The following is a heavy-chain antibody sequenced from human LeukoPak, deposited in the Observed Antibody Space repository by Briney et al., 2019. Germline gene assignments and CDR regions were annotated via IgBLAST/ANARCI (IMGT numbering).Heavy chain of an antibody. CDR1: GGSISSYY. V-gene: IGHV4-59*01. CDR3: ARSTGAMIASRVWFDP. J-gene: IGHJ5*02. Sequence: SETLSLTCTVSGGSISSYYWSWIRQPPGKGLEWIAYIYYSGGTNYNPSLKSRVTISVDTSKNQFSLKLTSVTAADTAVYYCARSTGAMIASRVWFDPWGQGTLVTVSS. D-gene: IGHD3-22*01. CDR2: IYYSGGT.